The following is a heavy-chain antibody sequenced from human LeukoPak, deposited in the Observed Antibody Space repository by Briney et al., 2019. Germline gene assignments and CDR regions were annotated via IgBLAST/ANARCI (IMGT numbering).Heavy chain of an antibody. V-gene: IGHV3-7*03. CDR2: IKQDGSEK. CDR3: ARHPNYYDSSGYYKGFDC. CDR1: GFTFSSYA. Sequence: GGSLRLSCAASGFTFSSYAMSWVRQAPGKGLEWVASIKQDGSEKYYVDSVKGRFTISRDNAKNSLNLQMNSLRAEDTAVYYCARHPNYYDSSGYYKGFDCWGQGTLVTVPS. J-gene: IGHJ4*02. D-gene: IGHD3-22*01.